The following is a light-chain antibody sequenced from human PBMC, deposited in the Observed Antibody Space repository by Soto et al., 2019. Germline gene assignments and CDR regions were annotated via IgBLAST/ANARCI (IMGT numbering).Light chain of an antibody. CDR3: AAWDDSLNGWF. CDR2: TKD. J-gene: IGLJ2*01. Sequence: QSVLTQPPSASGTPGQRVTISCSGTSFNIGRNPVNWYQQFPGTAHKLLTYTKDQRPSGVPDRFSGSKSGTSASLAISWLPTENESDYYRAAWDDSLNGWFFGGGAMPSVL. CDR1: SFNIGRNP. V-gene: IGLV1-44*01.